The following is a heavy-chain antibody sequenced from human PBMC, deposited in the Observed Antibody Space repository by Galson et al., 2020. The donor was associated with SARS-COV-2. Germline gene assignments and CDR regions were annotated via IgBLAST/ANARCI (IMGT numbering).Heavy chain of an antibody. CDR2: ISYDGSNK. CDR3: ARSGSYSMVDYYYYGMDV. V-gene: IGHV3-30-3*01. J-gene: IGHJ6*02. CDR1: GFTFSSYA. D-gene: IGHD1-26*01. Sequence: TGGSLRLSCAASGFTFSSYAMHWVRQAPGKGLEWVAVISYDGSNKYYADSVKGRFTIPRDNSKNTLYLQMNSLRAEDTAVYYCARSGSYSMVDYYYYGMDVWGQGTTVTVSS.